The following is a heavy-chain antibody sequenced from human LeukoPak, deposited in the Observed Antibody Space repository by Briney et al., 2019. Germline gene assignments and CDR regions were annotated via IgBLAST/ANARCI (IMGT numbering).Heavy chain of an antibody. CDR2: INTDGSST. CDR3: GRVLAVAVTGAFDI. D-gene: IGHD6-19*01. CDR1: GFTFSSFW. J-gene: IGHJ3*02. V-gene: IGHV3-74*01. Sequence: GGSLRLSCAAPGFTFSSFWMYWVRQAPGKGLVWVSRINTDGSSTTYADSVKGRFTISRDNAKNTVYLQMNSLRAEDTAVYYCGRVLAVAVTGAFDIWGQGTMVTVSS.